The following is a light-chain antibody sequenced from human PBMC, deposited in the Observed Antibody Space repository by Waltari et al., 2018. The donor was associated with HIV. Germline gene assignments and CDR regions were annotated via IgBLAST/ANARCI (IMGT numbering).Light chain of an antibody. J-gene: IGKJ1*01. CDR2: SAS. V-gene: IGKV1-27*01. CDR1: QGIKNY. Sequence: DIQMTQSPSSLSASVGDSVTITCRASQGIKNYVAWYQQKPGKPPILLIYSASTLESGVPSRFSGRGSGTDFTLTISSLQPEDVGTYYCQKYSSEPAFGQGTKVEF. CDR3: QKYSSEPA.